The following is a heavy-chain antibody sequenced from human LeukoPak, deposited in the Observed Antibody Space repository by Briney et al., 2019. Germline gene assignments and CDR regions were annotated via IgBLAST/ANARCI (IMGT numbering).Heavy chain of an antibody. J-gene: IGHJ4*02. V-gene: IGHV1-18*01. D-gene: IGHD1-26*01. Sequence: ASVKVSCKASGYTFTSYGISWVRQAPGQGLEWMGWISAYNGNTNYAQKLQGRVTMTTDTSTTTAYMELRSLRSDDTAVYYCARSGGSYYGSDRTVGTFDYWGEGTLVTVSS. CDR2: ISAYNGNT. CDR3: ARSGGSYYGSDRTVGTFDY. CDR1: GYTFTSYG.